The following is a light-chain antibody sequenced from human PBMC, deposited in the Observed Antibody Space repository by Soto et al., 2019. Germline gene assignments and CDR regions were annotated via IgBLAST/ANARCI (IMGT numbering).Light chain of an antibody. CDR3: CSYAGTSTFV. V-gene: IGLV2-23*02. CDR2: EVS. Sequence: HSVLTQPASVSGSPVQSLTISCTGTSSDVGSYNLVSWYQHHPGKAPKFMIYEVSKRPSGVSNRFSGSKSDNTASLTISGLQAEDEADYYCCSYAGTSTFVFGSGTKVTVL. CDR1: SSDVGSYNL. J-gene: IGLJ1*01.